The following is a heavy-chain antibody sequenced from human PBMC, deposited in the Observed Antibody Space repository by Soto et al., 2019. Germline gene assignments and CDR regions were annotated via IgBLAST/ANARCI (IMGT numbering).Heavy chain of an antibody. J-gene: IGHJ4*02. CDR2: IIPIFGTA. V-gene: IGHV1-69*06. Sequence: ASVKVSCKASGYTFTSYGISWVRQAPGQGLEWMGGIIPIFGTANYAQKFQGRVTITADKSTSTAYMELSSLRSEDTAVYYCARSGGDYYDSSGYYYTFDYWGQGSLVTVSS. D-gene: IGHD3-22*01. CDR1: GYTFTSYG. CDR3: ARSGGDYYDSSGYYYTFDY.